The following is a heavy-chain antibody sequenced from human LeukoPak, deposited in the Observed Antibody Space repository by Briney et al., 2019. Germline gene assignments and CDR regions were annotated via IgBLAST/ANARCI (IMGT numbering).Heavy chain of an antibody. Sequence: GESLKISCKGSGYSFTSYWIGWVRQMPGKGLEWMGIIYPGDSDTRYSPSFQGQVTISADKSISTAYLQWSSLKASDTAMYYCARTPPPGIAAAGTMIDYWGQGTLVTVSS. V-gene: IGHV5-51*01. D-gene: IGHD6-13*01. CDR3: ARTPPPGIAAAGTMIDY. CDR2: IYPGDSDT. J-gene: IGHJ4*02. CDR1: GYSFTSYW.